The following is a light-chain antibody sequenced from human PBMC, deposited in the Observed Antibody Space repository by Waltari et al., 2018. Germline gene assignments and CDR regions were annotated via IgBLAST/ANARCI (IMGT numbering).Light chain of an antibody. J-gene: IGKJ5*01. CDR2: DAS. CDR1: QGISNY. V-gene: IGKV1-33*01. CDR3: QQYDNLPS. Sequence: DIQMTPSPSSLSASVGDRVTITCQASQGISNYLNCYQQKPGKAPKLLIDDASKLETGVPSRVSGSGSGTDFTFTISSLQPEDIATYYCQQYDNLPSFGQVTRLEIK.